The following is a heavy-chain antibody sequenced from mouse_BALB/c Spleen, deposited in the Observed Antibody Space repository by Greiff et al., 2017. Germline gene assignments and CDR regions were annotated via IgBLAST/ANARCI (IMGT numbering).Heavy chain of an antibody. V-gene: IGHV5-6*02. CDR3: ARHDGRGDYFDY. D-gene: IGHD2-3*01. CDR2: ISSGGSYT. CDR1: GFTFSSYG. Sequence: DVMLVESGGDLVKPGGSLKLSCAASGFTFSSYGMSWVRQTPDKRLEWVATISSGGSYTYYPDSVKGRFTISRDNAKNTLYLQMSSLKSEDTAMYYCARHDGRGDYFDYWGQGTTLTVSS. J-gene: IGHJ2*01.